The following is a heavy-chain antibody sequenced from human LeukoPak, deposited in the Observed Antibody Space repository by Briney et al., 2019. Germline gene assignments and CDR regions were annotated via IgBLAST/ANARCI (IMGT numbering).Heavy chain of an antibody. V-gene: IGHV4-34*01. Sequence: PSETLSLTCAVYGGSFSGYYWSWIRQPPGKGLEWIGEINHSGSTNYNPSLKSRVTISVDTSKNQFSLKLSSVTAADTAVYYCATQSGYSYGYAFDIWGQGTMVTVSS. CDR1: GGSFSGYY. D-gene: IGHD5-18*01. CDR3: ATQSGYSYGYAFDI. J-gene: IGHJ3*02. CDR2: INHSGST.